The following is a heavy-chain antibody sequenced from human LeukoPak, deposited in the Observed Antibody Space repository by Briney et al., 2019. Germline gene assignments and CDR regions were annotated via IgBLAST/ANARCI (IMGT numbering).Heavy chain of an antibody. J-gene: IGHJ4*02. D-gene: IGHD2-2*01. CDR2: ISYDGSNK. Sequence: GGSLRLSCAASGFTFSSYAMSWVRQAPGKGLEWVAVISYDGSNKYYADSVKGRFTISRDNSKNTLYLQMNSLRAEDTAVYYCARGPIVVVPAACDYWGQGTLVTVSS. V-gene: IGHV3-30*04. CDR3: ARGPIVVVPAACDY. CDR1: GFTFSSYA.